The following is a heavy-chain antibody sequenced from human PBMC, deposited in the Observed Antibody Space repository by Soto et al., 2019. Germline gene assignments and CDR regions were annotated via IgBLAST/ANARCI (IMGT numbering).Heavy chain of an antibody. V-gene: IGHV1-69*06. Sequence: ASVKVSCKASGGTFSSYAISWVRQAPGQGLEWMGGIIPIFGTANYAQKFQGRVTITADKSTSTAYMELSSLRSEDTAVYYCARDSSLLLRGYYYYGMDVWGQGTTVTVSS. J-gene: IGHJ6*02. CDR3: ARDSSLLLRGYYYYGMDV. CDR2: IIPIFGTA. CDR1: GGTFSSYA. D-gene: IGHD3-22*01.